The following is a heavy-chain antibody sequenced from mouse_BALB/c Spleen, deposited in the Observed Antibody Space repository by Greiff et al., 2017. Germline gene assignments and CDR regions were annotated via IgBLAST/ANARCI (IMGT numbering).Heavy chain of an antibody. V-gene: IGHV5-9-4*01. CDR3: AREGQLGNRYAMDY. Sequence: DVMLVESGGGLVKPGGSLKLSCAASGFTFSSYAMSWVRQSPEKRLEWVAEISSGGSYTYYPDTVTGRFTISRDNAKNTLYLEMSSLRSEDTAMYYCAREGQLGNRYAMDYWGQGTSVTVSS. J-gene: IGHJ4*01. D-gene: IGHD3-2*01. CDR1: GFTFSSYA. CDR2: ISSGGSYT.